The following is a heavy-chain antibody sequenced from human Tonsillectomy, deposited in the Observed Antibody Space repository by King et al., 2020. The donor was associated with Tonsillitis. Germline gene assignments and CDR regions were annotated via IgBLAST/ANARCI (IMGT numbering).Heavy chain of an antibody. J-gene: IGHJ4*02. CDR1: GFTFSSYA. CDR3: ARKGSSGSYYFDY. D-gene: IGHD1-26*01. V-gene: IGHV3-64*01. CDR2: ISSNGGST. Sequence: VQLVESGGGLVQPGGSLRLSCAASGFTFSSYAMHWVRQAPGKGLEYVSAISSNGGSTYYANSVKGRFTISRDNSKNTLYLQMGSLRAEDMAVYYCARKGSSGSYYFDYWGQGTLVTVSS.